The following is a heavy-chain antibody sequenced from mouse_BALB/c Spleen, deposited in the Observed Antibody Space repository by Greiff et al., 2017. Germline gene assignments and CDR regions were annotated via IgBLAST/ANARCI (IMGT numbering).Heavy chain of an antibody. D-gene: IGHD2-3*01. J-gene: IGHJ3*01. CDR2: ISYDGSN. CDR3: ASIYDGYYPAWFAY. Sequence: ESGPGLVKPSQSLSLTCSVTGYSITSGYYWNWIRQFPGNTLEWMGYISYDGSNNYNPSLKNRISITRDTSKNQFFLKLNSVTTEDTATYYCASIYDGYYPAWFAYWGQGTLVTVSA. V-gene: IGHV3-6*02. CDR1: GYSITSGYY.